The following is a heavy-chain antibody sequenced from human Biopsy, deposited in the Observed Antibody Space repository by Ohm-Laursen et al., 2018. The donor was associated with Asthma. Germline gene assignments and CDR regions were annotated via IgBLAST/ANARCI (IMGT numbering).Heavy chain of an antibody. J-gene: IGHJ4*02. Sequence: TLSLTCTVSGGAIDSGAYYWTWIRQHPGKGLEWIGFIYYSGSTYYNPSLKSRVSISIDTSKNQFSLKLSSVTAADTAVYYCAGAQDYYDSRGYYRSFDYWGQGTLVTVSS. D-gene: IGHD3-22*01. CDR1: GGAIDSGAYY. CDR2: IYYSGST. V-gene: IGHV4-31*03. CDR3: AGAQDYYDSRGYYRSFDY.